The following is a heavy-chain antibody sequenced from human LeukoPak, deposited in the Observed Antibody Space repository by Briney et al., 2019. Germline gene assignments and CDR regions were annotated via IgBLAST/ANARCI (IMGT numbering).Heavy chain of an antibody. CDR1: GFTFSSYS. D-gene: IGHD3-10*01. Sequence: GGSLRLSCAASGFTFSSYSMNWVRQAPGKGLEWVAVISYDGSNKYYADSVKGRFTISRDNSKNTLYLQMNSLRAEDTAVYYCAREQHVLLWFGELSRAFDIWGQGTMVTVSS. J-gene: IGHJ3*02. CDR3: AREQHVLLWFGELSRAFDI. CDR2: ISYDGSNK. V-gene: IGHV3-30*03.